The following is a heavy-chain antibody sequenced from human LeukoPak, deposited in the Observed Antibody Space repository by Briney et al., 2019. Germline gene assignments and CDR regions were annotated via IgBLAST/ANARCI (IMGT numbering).Heavy chain of an antibody. CDR3: ARGGGLREPHKYYYYYMDV. Sequence: GGSLRLSCSASGFTFSRYAMNWVRQAPGKGLEWVSSISSTGVYIYYADSVKGRFTISRDNAKNSLYLQMNSLRAEDTAVYYCARGGGLREPHKYYYYYMDVWGKGTTVTISS. CDR1: GFTFSRYA. V-gene: IGHV3-21*01. D-gene: IGHD5/OR15-5a*01. J-gene: IGHJ6*03. CDR2: ISSTGVYI.